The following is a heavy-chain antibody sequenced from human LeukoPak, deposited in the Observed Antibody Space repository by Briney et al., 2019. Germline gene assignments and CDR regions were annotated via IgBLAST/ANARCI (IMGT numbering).Heavy chain of an antibody. J-gene: IGHJ2*01. D-gene: IGHD4-23*01. CDR2: IYYSGST. CDR1: GGPISSHS. Sequence: SETLSLTYTVSGGPISSHSWSWIRQSPGKGLDWIGYIYYSGSTNYNPSLKSRVTISLDTSKNQFSLTLSSVTTADTAVYYCARSVVTLYWYFDLWGRGTLVTVSS. V-gene: IGHV4-59*11. CDR3: ARSVVTLYWYFDL.